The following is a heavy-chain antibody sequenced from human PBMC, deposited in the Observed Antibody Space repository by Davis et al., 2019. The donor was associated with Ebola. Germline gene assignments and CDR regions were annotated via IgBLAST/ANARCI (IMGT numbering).Heavy chain of an antibody. CDR3: AKDPGGMSVARFDY. CDR1: GYTFTSYG. CDR2: ISAYNGNT. D-gene: IGHD3-16*01. J-gene: IGHJ4*02. V-gene: IGHV1-18*01. Sequence: ASVKVSCKASGYTFTSYGISWVRQAPGQGLEWMGWISAYNGNTNYAQKLQGRVTMTTDTSTSTAYMELRSLKSDDTAVYYCAKDPGGMSVARFDYWGQGTLVTVSS.